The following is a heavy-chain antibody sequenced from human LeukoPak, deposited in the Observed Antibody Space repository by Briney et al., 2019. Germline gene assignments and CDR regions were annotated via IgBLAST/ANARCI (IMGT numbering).Heavy chain of an antibody. J-gene: IGHJ3*02. CDR2: IYHSGST. V-gene: IGHV4-39*07. D-gene: IGHD3-22*01. Sequence: PSETLSLTCTVSGGSISSSSYYWGWIRQPPGKGLEWIGSIYHSGSTYYNPSLKSRVTISVDTSKNQFSLKLSSVTAADTAVYYCARDQSPFNYYDSSGYYYADAFDIWGQGTMVTVSS. CDR1: GGSISSSSYY. CDR3: ARDQSPFNYYDSSGYYYADAFDI.